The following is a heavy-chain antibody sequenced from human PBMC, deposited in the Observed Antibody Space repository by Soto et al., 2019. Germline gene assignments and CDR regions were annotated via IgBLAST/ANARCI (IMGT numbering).Heavy chain of an antibody. CDR1: GFTFTSYA. CDR3: VRGGGSFDY. D-gene: IGHD1-26*01. V-gene: IGHV3-30*04. J-gene: IGHJ4*02. CDR2: KSHDGKNE. Sequence: GGSLRLSCVASGFTFTSYAMHWVRQAPGKGLVWLASKSHDGKNEYYADFVKGRFTISKDNSKNTLSLEMNNLRAEDTAVYHCVRGGGSFDYWGQGTLVTVSS.